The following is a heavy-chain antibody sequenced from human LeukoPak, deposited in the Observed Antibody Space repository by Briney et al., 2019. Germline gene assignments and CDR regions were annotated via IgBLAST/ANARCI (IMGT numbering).Heavy chain of an antibody. CDR2: INVGNCNT. J-gene: IGHJ4*02. CDR3: ARVVKYSSGPLTDLLPYYFDY. CDR1: VYTFTSNA. V-gene: IGHV1-3*03. Sequence: GASVKVSCKPSVYTFTSNAMHWVRQAPAQRLEWMGWINVGNCNTKYSQEFQARVTITRDTSASTAYMELSSLRSEDMAVYYCARVVKYSSGPLTDLLPYYFDYWGQGTLVTVSS. D-gene: IGHD6-19*01.